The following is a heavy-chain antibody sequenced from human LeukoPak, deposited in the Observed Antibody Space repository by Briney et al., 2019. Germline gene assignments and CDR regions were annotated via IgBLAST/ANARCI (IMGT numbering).Heavy chain of an antibody. Sequence: HPGGSLRLSCAASGFTFSSYWMSWVRQAPGKGLEWVANIKEDDSEIYYVDSVKGRFTISRDNAKKSLYLHMSSLRVEDTAVYFCGRLRSLDQWGQGTLVTVSS. V-gene: IGHV3-7*01. CDR3: GRLRSLDQ. CDR1: GFTFSSYW. J-gene: IGHJ4*02. D-gene: IGHD5-24*01. CDR2: IKEDDSEI.